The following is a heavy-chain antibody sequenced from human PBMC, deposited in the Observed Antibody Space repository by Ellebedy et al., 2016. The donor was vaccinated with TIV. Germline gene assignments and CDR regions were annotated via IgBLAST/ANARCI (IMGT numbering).Heavy chain of an antibody. V-gene: IGHV1-46*01. CDR1: GYTFSSHY. CDR3: ARRSSAYALDY. Sequence: AASVTVSCKASGYTFSSHYMHWVRQAPGQGLEWMGITDPSGGSTNYAQKFQGRVTMTRDTSTSTVYMELSSLRSEDTAVYYCARRSSAYALDYWGQGTLVTVSS. CDR2: TDPSGGST. D-gene: IGHD5-12*01. J-gene: IGHJ4*02.